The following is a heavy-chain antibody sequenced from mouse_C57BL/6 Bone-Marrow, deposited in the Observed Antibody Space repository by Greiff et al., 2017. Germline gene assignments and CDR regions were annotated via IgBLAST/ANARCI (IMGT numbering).Heavy chain of an antibody. D-gene: IGHD1-1*01. CDR3: AKGDYYGLDY. V-gene: IGHV5-16*01. Sequence: EVMLVESEGGLVQPGSSMKLSCTASGFTFSDYYMAWVRQVPEKGLEWVANINYDGSSTYYLDSLKSHFIISRNNAKNILYLQMSRLKSEDTATYYCAKGDYYGLDYWGQGTTLTVSS. CDR1: GFTFSDYY. J-gene: IGHJ2*01. CDR2: INYDGSST.